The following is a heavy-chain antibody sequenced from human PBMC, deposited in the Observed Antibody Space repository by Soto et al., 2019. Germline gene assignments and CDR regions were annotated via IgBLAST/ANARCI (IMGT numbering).Heavy chain of an antibody. Sequence: DVQLVESGGGVVQPGRSLRLSWTGSGLSFADVAINWFRQAPGKGLEWVVFIRSKSYNEATQYAASVKGTFIISRDDSKSIAYLQLNSLKIEDTGIYFCTRDSPYCGGDCYPYNWFDPWGQGTLVTVSS. CDR3: TRDSPYCGGDCYPYNWFDP. CDR1: GLSFADVA. V-gene: IGHV3-49*03. D-gene: IGHD2-21*01. CDR2: IRSKSYNEAT. J-gene: IGHJ5*02.